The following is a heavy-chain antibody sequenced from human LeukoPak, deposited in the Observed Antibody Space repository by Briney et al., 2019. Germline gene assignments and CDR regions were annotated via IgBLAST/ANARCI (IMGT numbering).Heavy chain of an antibody. CDR1: GFTFNIYG. J-gene: IGHJ4*02. CDR3: ARGLNRYFTTVTPLGDY. Sequence: GGPLRLSCAGSGFTFNIYGIHWVRQAPAKGLEWVAVISYGGNNQYYTDSVRGRFTISRDTSNNTLYLQMNSLRVDDTAVYYCARGLNRYFTTVTPLGDYWGQGTLVTVSS. V-gene: IGHV3-30-3*01. D-gene: IGHD4-17*01. CDR2: ISYGGNNQ.